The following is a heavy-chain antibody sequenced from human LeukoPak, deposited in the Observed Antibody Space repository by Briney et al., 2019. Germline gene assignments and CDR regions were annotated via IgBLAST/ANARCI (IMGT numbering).Heavy chain of an antibody. J-gene: IGHJ4*02. CDR1: GFSFRNTW. CDR2: IRYDESNK. CDR3: AREGESSGYYNDY. V-gene: IGHV3-30*02. Sequence: PGGSLRLSCTASGFSFRNTWMSWVRQAPGKGLEWVAFIRYDESNKYYADSVKGRFTISRDNSKNTLYLQMNSLRVEDTAVFYCAREGESSGYYNDYWGQGTLVTVSS. D-gene: IGHD3-22*01.